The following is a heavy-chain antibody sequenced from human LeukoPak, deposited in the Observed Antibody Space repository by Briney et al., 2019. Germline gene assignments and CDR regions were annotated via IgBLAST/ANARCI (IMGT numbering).Heavy chain of an antibody. CDR3: ARVRSSGSSYFDY. CDR1: GFTFSSYW. V-gene: IGHV3-74*01. J-gene: IGHJ4*02. CDR2: IYSDGSST. Sequence: GGSLRLSCAASGFTFSSYWMHWVRQAPGKGLVWVSRIYSDGSSTSCADSAKGRFTISRDNAKNTEYLQMNSLRAEDTAVYYCARVRSSGSSYFDYWGQGTLVTVSS. D-gene: IGHD6-19*01.